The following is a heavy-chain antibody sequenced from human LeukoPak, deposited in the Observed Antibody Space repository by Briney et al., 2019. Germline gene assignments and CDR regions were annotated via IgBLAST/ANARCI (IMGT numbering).Heavy chain of an antibody. Sequence: PGGSLRLSCAASGFTFSDYNMKWVRQAPGKGLEWVSSISSSSSYIYYADSLKGRFTISRDNAKNSLYLQMNRLRVEDTAVYYCARRGWFGELFPGNFWGQGTLVTVSS. CDR2: ISSSSSYI. D-gene: IGHD3-10*01. V-gene: IGHV3-21*01. J-gene: IGHJ4*02. CDR3: ARRGWFGELFPGNF. CDR1: GFTFSDYN.